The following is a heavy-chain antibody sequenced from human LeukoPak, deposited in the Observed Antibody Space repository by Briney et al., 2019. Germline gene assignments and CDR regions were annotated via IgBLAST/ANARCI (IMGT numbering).Heavy chain of an antibody. D-gene: IGHD5-24*01. CDR1: GGSISSISSNNYH. V-gene: IGHV4-39*02. CDR3: ARESEEMYYFDY. Sequence: TSETLSLTCIVSGGSISSISSNNYHWGWIRQPPGKGLEWIGSIYYSGSTYYNPSLKSRVTISVDTSKNQFSLKLSSVTAADTAVYYCARESEEMYYFDYWGQGTLVTVSS. CDR2: IYYSGST. J-gene: IGHJ4*02.